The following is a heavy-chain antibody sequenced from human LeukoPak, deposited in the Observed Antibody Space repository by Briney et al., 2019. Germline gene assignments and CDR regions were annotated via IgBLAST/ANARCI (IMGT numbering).Heavy chain of an antibody. Sequence: GGSLRPSCAASGFTFSSYGMHWVRQAPGKGLEWVAFIRYDGSNKYYADSVKGRFTISRDNSKNTLYLQMNSLRAEDTAVYYCARADYGDYRRGYYFDYWGQGTLVTVSS. J-gene: IGHJ4*02. V-gene: IGHV3-30*02. CDR1: GFTFSSYG. CDR2: IRYDGSNK. CDR3: ARADYGDYRRGYYFDY. D-gene: IGHD4-17*01.